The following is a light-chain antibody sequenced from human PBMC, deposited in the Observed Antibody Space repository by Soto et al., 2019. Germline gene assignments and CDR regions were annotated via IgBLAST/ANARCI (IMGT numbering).Light chain of an antibody. CDR2: CAS. CDR1: QSISSSF. J-gene: IGKJ5*01. Sequence: EIVLTQSPGILSLSPGERASLSCGASQSISSSFLAWYQQKPGQAPRLLIYCASSRATGIPDRFSGTGSETDFTLTISRLEPEDFAVYYCQQYDNSPITFGQGTRLEI. CDR3: QQYDNSPIT. V-gene: IGKV3-20*01.